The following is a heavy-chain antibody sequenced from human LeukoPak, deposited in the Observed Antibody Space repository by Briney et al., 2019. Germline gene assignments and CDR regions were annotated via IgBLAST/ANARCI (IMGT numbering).Heavy chain of an antibody. Sequence: GASVKVSCKASGYTFTSYGISWVRQAPGQGLEWMGWISAYNGNTNYAQKLQGRVTMTTDTSTSTAYMELRSLRSDDTAVNYCARRPIVGATSWFDPWGQGTLVTVSS. CDR2: ISAYNGNT. J-gene: IGHJ5*02. CDR3: ARRPIVGATSWFDP. CDR1: GYTFTSYG. D-gene: IGHD1-26*01. V-gene: IGHV1-18*01.